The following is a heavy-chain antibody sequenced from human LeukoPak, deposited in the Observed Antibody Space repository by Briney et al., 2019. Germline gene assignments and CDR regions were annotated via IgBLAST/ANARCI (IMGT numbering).Heavy chain of an antibody. CDR3: ARARPNGLLRAQDGDFDY. CDR2: INPNSGGT. Sequence: ASVKVSCKASGYSFTGYYMHWVRQAPGQGLEWTGWINPNSGGTNYAQKFQGRVTMTRDTSISTAYMELSRLRSDDTAVYYCARARPNGLLRAQDGDFDYWGQGTLVTVSS. CDR1: GYSFTGYY. J-gene: IGHJ4*02. V-gene: IGHV1-2*02. D-gene: IGHD3-22*01.